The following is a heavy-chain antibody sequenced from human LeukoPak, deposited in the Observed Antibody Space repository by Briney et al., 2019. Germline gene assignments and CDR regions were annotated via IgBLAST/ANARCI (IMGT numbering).Heavy chain of an antibody. CDR3: AKPRCGGDSCFLTPFDY. D-gene: IGHD2-15*01. CDR1: GFTFSDYA. CDR2: IWDDGSTK. V-gene: IGHV3-33*06. Sequence: PGRSLRLSCAASGFTFSDYAIHWVCQAPGKGLEGVAVIWDDGSTKYYADSVKGRFTISRDNSKNTLYLQMNSLRDEDTAVYYCAKPRCGGDSCFLTPFDYWGQGTLLTVSS. J-gene: IGHJ4*02.